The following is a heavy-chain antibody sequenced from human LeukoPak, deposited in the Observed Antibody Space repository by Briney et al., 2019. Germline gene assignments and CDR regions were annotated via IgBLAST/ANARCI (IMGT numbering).Heavy chain of an antibody. D-gene: IGHD2-15*01. CDR2: IYPGDSDT. V-gene: IGHV5-51*01. CDR3: ARHAGRGYCSGGSCYPAPFDY. CDR1: GYSFTIYW. J-gene: IGHJ4*02. Sequence: GESLKISCKGSGYSFTIYWIGWVRQMPGKGLEWMGIIYPGDSDTRYSPSFQGQVTISADKSISTAYLQWSSLKASDTAMYYCARHAGRGYCSGGSCYPAPFDYWGQGTLVTVSS.